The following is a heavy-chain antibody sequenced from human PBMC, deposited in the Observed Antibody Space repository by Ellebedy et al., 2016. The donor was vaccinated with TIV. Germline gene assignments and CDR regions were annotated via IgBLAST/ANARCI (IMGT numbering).Heavy chain of an antibody. J-gene: IGHJ1*01. D-gene: IGHD5-12*01. Sequence: AASVKVSCKVSGYILTGLSIHWVRQAPGKGLEWMGGFDPEDGEPIYAPKFQDRITMIEDRSTDTAYMELRSLRSEDTAVYYCATSSLVERDLRTGYFQHWGQGTLVTVSS. CDR2: FDPEDGEP. CDR1: GYILTGLS. V-gene: IGHV1-24*01. CDR3: ATSSLVERDLRTGYFQH.